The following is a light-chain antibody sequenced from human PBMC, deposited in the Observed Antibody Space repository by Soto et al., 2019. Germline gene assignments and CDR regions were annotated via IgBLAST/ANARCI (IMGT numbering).Light chain of an antibody. V-gene: IGKV1-5*01. CDR2: DAS. CDR1: QSVSYW. J-gene: IGKJ3*01. CDR3: QQYGFS. Sequence: DIHMTQSPSTLSASVGDRVTITCRSSQSVSYWLAWYQQKPGKAPKLLIHDASSLESGVPSRFRGGGSGQEFTLTISGLQHDDFATYYCQQYGFSFGPWTKVEMK.